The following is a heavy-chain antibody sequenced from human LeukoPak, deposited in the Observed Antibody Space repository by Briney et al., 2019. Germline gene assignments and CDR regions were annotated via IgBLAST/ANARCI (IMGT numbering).Heavy chain of an antibody. CDR2: ISSSGGNT. CDR3: ARHWV. Sequence: GGSLRLSCAASGFTFSSYAMRWVRQPPGKGLEWISTISSSGGNTYYADSVKGRFTISRDNSKNALYLQMNNLRVDDAAVYYCARHWVWGQGTLVTVSS. V-gene: IGHV3-23*01. J-gene: IGHJ4*02. CDR1: GFTFSSYA. D-gene: IGHD3-16*01.